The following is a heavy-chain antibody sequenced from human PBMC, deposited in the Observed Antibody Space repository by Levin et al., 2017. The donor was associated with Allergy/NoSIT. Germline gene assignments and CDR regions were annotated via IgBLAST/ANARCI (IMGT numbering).Heavy chain of an antibody. Sequence: GESLKISCAASGFTFSSYAMTWVRQAPEKGLEWVSGISGGGGTTYYADSVRGRFTISRENSRNTLYLQMNSLRAEDTAIYYCATPVDNRHYWGQGTLVTVSS. CDR3: ATPVDNRHY. D-gene: IGHD4-23*01. J-gene: IGHJ4*02. V-gene: IGHV3-23*01. CDR2: ISGGGGTT. CDR1: GFTFSSYA.